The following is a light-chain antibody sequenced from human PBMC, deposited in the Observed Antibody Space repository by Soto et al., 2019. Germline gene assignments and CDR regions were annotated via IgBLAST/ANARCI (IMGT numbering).Light chain of an antibody. CDR2: GAS. Sequence: EIVLTQSPGTLSLSPGERATLSCRASQSVSSSSYLAWYQQKPGQAPRLLIYGASSRATGIPDRFSGGGSGTDFTLTISRLEPEDFAVYYCQQYGSSPFTFGPGTKVYIK. CDR3: QQYGSSPFT. J-gene: IGKJ3*01. CDR1: QSVSSSSY. V-gene: IGKV3-20*01.